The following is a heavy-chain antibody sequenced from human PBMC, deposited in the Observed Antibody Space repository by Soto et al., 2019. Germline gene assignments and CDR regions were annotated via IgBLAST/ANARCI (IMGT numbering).Heavy chain of an antibody. D-gene: IGHD2-8*01. Sequence: GASVKVSCKASGYTFTRYDINRVRQATGQGPEWMGWMNPNSGSTGYAQKFQGRVTMTRNTSISTAYMELSSLRSEDTAVYYCARGPQDIVLMVYAIKPGFDAWGQGTLVTVSS. CDR1: GYTFTRYD. J-gene: IGHJ5*02. CDR2: MNPNSGST. CDR3: ARGPQDIVLMVYAIKPGFDA. V-gene: IGHV1-8*01.